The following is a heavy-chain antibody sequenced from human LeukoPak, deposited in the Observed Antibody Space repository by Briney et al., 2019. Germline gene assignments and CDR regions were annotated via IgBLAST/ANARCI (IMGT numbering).Heavy chain of an antibody. J-gene: IGHJ6*02. D-gene: IGHD1-26*01. CDR2: INPSGGST. V-gene: IGHV1-46*01. CDR1: GYTFTSYY. Sequence: ASVKVSCKASGYTFTSYYMHWVRQAPGQGLEWMGIINPSGGSTSYAQKFQGRVTMTRDTSTSTVYMELSSLRSEDTAVYYCARDSGSYYDRYYYYGMDVWGQGTTVTVSS. CDR3: ARDSGSYYDRYYYYGMDV.